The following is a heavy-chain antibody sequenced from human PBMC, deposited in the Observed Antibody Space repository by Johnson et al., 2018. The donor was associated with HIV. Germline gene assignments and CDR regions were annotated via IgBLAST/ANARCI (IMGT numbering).Heavy chain of an antibody. Sequence: VQLVESGGGLIQPGGSLRLSCAASGFNVSSNYMSWVRQAPGKGLEWVSVIYSGGTTNYADSVKGRFTVSRDNAKNTLYLQMNSLRAEDTAVYYCAREGQLAKVGAFDIWGQGTMVTVSS. D-gene: IGHD6-6*01. CDR1: GFNVSSNY. V-gene: IGHV3-53*01. CDR3: AREGQLAKVGAFDI. CDR2: IYSGGTT. J-gene: IGHJ3*02.